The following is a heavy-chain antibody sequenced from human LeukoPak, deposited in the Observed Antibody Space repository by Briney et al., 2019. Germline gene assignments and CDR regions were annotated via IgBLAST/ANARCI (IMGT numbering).Heavy chain of an antibody. CDR2: ISSSSSTI. V-gene: IGHV3-48*01. D-gene: IGHD2-2*02. CDR3: ARGVVPAAIIWFDP. CDR1: GFTFSSYS. Sequence: GGSLRLSCAASGFTFSSYSMNWVRQAPGKGLEWVSYISSSSSTIYYADSVKGRFAISRDNAKNSLYLQMNSLRAEDTAVYYCARGVVPAAIIWFDPWGQGTLVTVSS. J-gene: IGHJ5*02.